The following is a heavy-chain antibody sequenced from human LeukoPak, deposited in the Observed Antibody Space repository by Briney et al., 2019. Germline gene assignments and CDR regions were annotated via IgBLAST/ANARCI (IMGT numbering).Heavy chain of an antibody. D-gene: IGHD6-19*01. CDR3: ARALGEAVAGTYLDY. CDR2: IYDSGST. V-gene: IGHV4-39*02. Sequence: SETLSLTCTVSGRSISSCSYYWARLPPPPGKGRDWNISIYDSGSTHYNPSRRIPVTISVDTYKNDFSLKLSSVTAADTALYYCARALGEAVAGTYLDYWRQGTLVTVSS. CDR1: GRSISSCSYY. J-gene: IGHJ4*02.